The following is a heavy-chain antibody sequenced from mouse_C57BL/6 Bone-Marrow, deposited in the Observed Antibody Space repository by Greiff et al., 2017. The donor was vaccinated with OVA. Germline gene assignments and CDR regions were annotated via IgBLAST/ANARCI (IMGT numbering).Heavy chain of an antibody. CDR2: IHPNSGST. J-gene: IGHJ2*01. D-gene: IGHD1-1*01. V-gene: IGHV1-64*01. CDR1: GYTFTSYW. Sequence: QVQLQQPGAELVKPGASVKLSCKASGYTFTSYWMHWVKQRPGQGLEWIGMIHPNSGSTNYNEKFKSKATLTVDKSSSTAYMQLSSLTSEDSAVYYCARYYYGSRGYYWGQGTTLTVSS. CDR3: ARYYYGSRGYY.